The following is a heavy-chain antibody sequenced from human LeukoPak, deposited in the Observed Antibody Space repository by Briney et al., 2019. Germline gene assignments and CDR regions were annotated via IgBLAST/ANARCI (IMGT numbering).Heavy chain of an antibody. D-gene: IGHD3-10*01. CDR1: GFTFSDYG. CDR2: IWSDGSNK. CDR3: VRASGSFDY. V-gene: IGHV3-33*01. Sequence: PGGSLRLSCAASGFTFSDYGIHWVRRAPGKGLEWVAVIWSDGSNKYYADSVKGRFTISRENSRKTLYLQMNSLRVEDTAVYYCVRASGSFDYWGQGTLVTVSS. J-gene: IGHJ4*02.